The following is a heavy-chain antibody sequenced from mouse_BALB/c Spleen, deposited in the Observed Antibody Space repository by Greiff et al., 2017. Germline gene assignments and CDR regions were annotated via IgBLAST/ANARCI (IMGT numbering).Heavy chain of an antibody. CDR3: ARTFYYDYDVGFAY. CDR1: GYTFSSYW. CDR2: ILPGSGST. Sequence: QVQLKESGAELMKPGASVKISCKATGYTFSSYWIEWVKQRPGHGLEWIGEILPGSGSTNYNEKFKGKATFTADTSSNTAYMQLSSLTSEDSAVYYCARTFYYDYDVGFAYWGQGTLVTVSA. J-gene: IGHJ3*01. D-gene: IGHD2-4*01. V-gene: IGHV1-9*01.